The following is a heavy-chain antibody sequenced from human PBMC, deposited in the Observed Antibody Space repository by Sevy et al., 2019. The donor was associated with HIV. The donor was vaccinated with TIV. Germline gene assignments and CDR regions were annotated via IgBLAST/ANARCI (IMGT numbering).Heavy chain of an antibody. J-gene: IGHJ6*02. CDR1: RLTFSSYW. D-gene: IGHD6-19*01. CDR2: INGDGTEM. V-gene: IGHV3-7*01. Sequence: GGSLRLSCAASRLTFSSYWMSWVRQAPGKGLEWVANINGDGTEMNYVDSVKGRFTISRDNAERSLSLQMNNLRVEDTAVYFCARDLRQWPYYYYHGMDLWGQGTKVTVSS. CDR3: ARDLRQWPYYYYHGMDL.